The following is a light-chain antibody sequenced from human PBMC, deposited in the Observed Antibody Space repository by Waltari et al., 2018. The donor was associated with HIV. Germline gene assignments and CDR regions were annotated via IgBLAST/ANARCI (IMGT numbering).Light chain of an antibody. J-gene: IGLJ3*02. CDR1: SSNIGSNY. CDR2: RND. V-gene: IGLV1-47*01. CDR3: AAWDDSLSAWV. Sequence: QSVLSQPPSASGTPGQRVSISCSGSSSNIGSNYVYWYQQLPGTAPKLLMYRNDERPSGVPDRFSGSKSGTSASLAISGLRSEDEADYYCAAWDDSLSAWVFGGGTKLTVL.